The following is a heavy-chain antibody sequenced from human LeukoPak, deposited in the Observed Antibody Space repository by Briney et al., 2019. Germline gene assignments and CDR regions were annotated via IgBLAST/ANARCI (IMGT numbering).Heavy chain of an antibody. CDR3: ARDLYSSSWYGLGY. J-gene: IGHJ4*02. V-gene: IGHV3-66*01. D-gene: IGHD6-13*01. CDR2: IYSGGST. Sequence: PGGSLRLSCAASGFTVSSNYMSWVRQAPGKGLERVSVIYSGGSTYYADSVKGRFTISRDNSKNTLYLQMNSLRAEDTAVYYCARDLYSSSWYGLGYWGQGTLVTVSS. CDR1: GFTVSSNY.